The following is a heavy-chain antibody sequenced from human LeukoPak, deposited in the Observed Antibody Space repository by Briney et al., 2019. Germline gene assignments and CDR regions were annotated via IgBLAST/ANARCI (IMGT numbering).Heavy chain of an antibody. CDR1: GYTFTSYY. J-gene: IGHJ4*02. Sequence: GASVKVSCKASGYTFTSYYMHWVRQAPGQGLEWMGIINPSGGSTSYAQKFQGRVTMTRETSTSTVYMELSSLRYEDTAVYYCTRVERGAYDYWGQGTLVTVSS. D-gene: IGHD3-16*01. CDR2: INPSGGST. V-gene: IGHV1-46*01. CDR3: TRVERGAYDY.